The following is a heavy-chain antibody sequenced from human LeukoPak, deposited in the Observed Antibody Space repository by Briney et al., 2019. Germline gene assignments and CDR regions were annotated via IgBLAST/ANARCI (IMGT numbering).Heavy chain of an antibody. Sequence: GGSLRLSCAASGFTFSSCGMHWVRQAPGKGLEWVAFIRYDGSNKYYADSVKGRFTISRHNSKNTLYLQMNSLRAEDTAVYYCAKETGGRQGLDYWGQGTLVTVSS. V-gene: IGHV3-30*02. CDR2: IRYDGSNK. CDR3: AKETGGRQGLDY. CDR1: GFTFSSCG. D-gene: IGHD3-10*01. J-gene: IGHJ4*02.